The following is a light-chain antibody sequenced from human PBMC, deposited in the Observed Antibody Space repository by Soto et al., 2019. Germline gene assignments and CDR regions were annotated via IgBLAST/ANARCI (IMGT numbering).Light chain of an antibody. CDR3: QQYNNWPRT. J-gene: IGKJ1*01. Sequence: EIVMTQSPATLSVSPGERATLSCRASQSVSSNLAWYQQKPGQAPRLLIYGASTRATGIPARFSCSGSGTGFTLTISSLQSADFAVYYCQQYNNWPRTFGQGTKVEIK. CDR1: QSVSSN. CDR2: GAS. V-gene: IGKV3-15*01.